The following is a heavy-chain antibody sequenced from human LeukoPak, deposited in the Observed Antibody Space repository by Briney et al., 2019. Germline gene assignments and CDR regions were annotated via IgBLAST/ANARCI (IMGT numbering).Heavy chain of an antibody. CDR3: ARDDYGDYGHLNWFDP. V-gene: IGHV4-39*07. CDR2: IYHSGST. Sequence: SETLSLTCTVSGGSISSNVHYWGWIRQSPGKGLEWIGSIYHSGSTYYNPSLKSRVTISVDTSKNQFSLKLSSVTAADTAVYYCARDDYGDYGHLNWFDPWGQGTLVTVSS. J-gene: IGHJ5*02. D-gene: IGHD4-17*01. CDR1: GGSISSNVHY.